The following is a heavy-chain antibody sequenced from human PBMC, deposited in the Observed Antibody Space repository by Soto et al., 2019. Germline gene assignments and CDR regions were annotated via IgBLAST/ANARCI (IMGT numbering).Heavy chain of an antibody. J-gene: IGHJ6*02. CDR2: IYHSGTT. V-gene: IGHV4-39*01. CDR3: ASQPSYYHYYGMDV. Sequence: SETLSLTCTVSAGSISSTSYYWGWIRQPPGKGLEWIGSIYHSGTTYYNPSLKSRVTISVDKSRNQFSLRVTSVTAADTAVYYCASQPSYYHYYGMDVWGQGTTVTVSS. CDR1: AGSISSTSYY.